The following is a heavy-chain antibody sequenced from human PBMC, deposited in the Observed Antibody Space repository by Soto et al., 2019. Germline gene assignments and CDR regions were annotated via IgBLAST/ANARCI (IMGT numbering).Heavy chain of an antibody. CDR2: ISYDGSNK. Sequence: PGGSLRLSCAASGCTFSSYAMHWVRQDPGKGLEWVAVISYDGSNKYYADSVKGRFTISRDNSKNTLYLQMNSLRAEDTAVYYCARHGRGERFLEWLLPNFDYWGQGTLVTVSS. CDR1: GCTFSSYA. D-gene: IGHD3-3*01. J-gene: IGHJ4*02. V-gene: IGHV3-30-3*01. CDR3: ARHGRGERFLEWLLPNFDY.